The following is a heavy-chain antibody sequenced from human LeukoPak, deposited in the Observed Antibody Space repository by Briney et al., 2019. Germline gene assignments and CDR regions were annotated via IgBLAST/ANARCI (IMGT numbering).Heavy chain of an antibody. J-gene: IGHJ4*02. CDR2: ISYDATNK. Sequence: PGGSLRLSCAASGFTFINYGMHWVRQAPGKGLEWVAVISYDATNKHYADSVKGRFTISRDNSKNTLYLQMNSLKTDDTAVYYCANYGDYQYFDYWGQGTPVTVSS. D-gene: IGHD4-17*01. V-gene: IGHV3-30*18. CDR1: GFTFINYG. CDR3: ANYGDYQYFDY.